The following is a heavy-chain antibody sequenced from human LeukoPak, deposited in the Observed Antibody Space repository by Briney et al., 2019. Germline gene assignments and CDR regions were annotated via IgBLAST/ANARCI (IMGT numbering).Heavy chain of an antibody. D-gene: IGHD3-22*01. CDR3: ARLNYDNTSYYSNYFEY. V-gene: IGHV3-23*01. CDR2: ISGSDGST. Sequence: GGSLRLSCAASGFTFSSYAMSWVRQAPGKGLEWVSGISGSDGSTNYADSVKGRFTISRENSKNTLYLQMNSLRAEDTAVYYCARLNYDNTSYYSNYFEYWGQGTLVTVSS. J-gene: IGHJ4*02. CDR1: GFTFSSYA.